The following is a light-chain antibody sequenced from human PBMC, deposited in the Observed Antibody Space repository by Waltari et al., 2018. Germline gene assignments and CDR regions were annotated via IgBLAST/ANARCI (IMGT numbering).Light chain of an antibody. CDR3: VTWVRSQGGGA. CDR1: SSNIGNSY. J-gene: IGLJ2*01. V-gene: IGLV1-51*01. Sequence: HSVLTQPPSVSEAPAQEVTISCSGSSSNIGNSYVSWSQQPPGTAPTLLTSDKHKRPDGIPVRFSSSKYGASATLRSTCRQTGGEAVYYCVTWVRSQGGGAFCGGSKQTV. CDR2: DKH.